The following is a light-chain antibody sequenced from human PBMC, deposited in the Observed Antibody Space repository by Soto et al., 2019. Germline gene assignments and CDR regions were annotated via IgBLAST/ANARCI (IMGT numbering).Light chain of an antibody. CDR1: QSLLHSTGHNY. J-gene: IGKJ4*01. V-gene: IGKV2-28*01. CDR2: LGS. CDR3: MQALQIPLT. Sequence: EIVMTQSPLSLPVTPGEPASISCRSSQSLLHSTGHNYLDWYLQKPGQSPQLLIYLGSNRAAGVPDRFSGSGSGTDFTLKISRVEAEDVGVYYCMQALQIPLTFGGGTKVEIK.